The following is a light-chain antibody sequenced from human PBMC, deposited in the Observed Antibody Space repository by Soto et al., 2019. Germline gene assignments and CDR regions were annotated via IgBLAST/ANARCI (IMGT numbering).Light chain of an antibody. J-gene: IGKJ5*01. CDR1: QAIRND. CDR2: AAS. Sequence: DIPLTQSASSLSASVGDRVTITCRASQAIRNDVVWFQQKPGKAPILLIYAASTLQSGVPPRFSGSGSGTDVTLTISSLQPEDFATYYCQQLHDYPITFGQGTRLEIK. V-gene: IGKV1-17*01. CDR3: QQLHDYPIT.